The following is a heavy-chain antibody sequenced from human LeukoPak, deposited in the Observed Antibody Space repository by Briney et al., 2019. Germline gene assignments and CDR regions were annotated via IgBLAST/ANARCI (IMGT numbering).Heavy chain of an antibody. J-gene: IGHJ4*02. V-gene: IGHV3-23*01. CDR2: ISGSGGST. CDR3: AKERDYRVSTSCDY. D-gene: IGHD3-10*01. Sequence: GSLRLSCAASGFTFNTYAVSWVRQAPGKGLEWVSAISGSGGSTYYADFVKGRFTISRDNSKNMLYLQMNSLRAEDTAVYYCAKERDYRVSTSCDYWGQGTQVTVSS. CDR1: GFTFNTYA.